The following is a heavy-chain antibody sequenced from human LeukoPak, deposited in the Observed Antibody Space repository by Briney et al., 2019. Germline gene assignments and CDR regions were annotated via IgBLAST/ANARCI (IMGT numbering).Heavy chain of an antibody. CDR3: ARHFSQGDGNKRGFDN. CDR2: ISSSGNT. Sequence: SETLSLTCTVSGGSISSPPYDWGWIRQPPGEGLEYIGSISSSGNTYYNASLQSRVTISVDASKNQFSLKLGSVTAADTAVYFCARHFSQGDGNKRGFDNWGQGTLVTVSS. D-gene: IGHD5-24*01. V-gene: IGHV4-39*01. J-gene: IGHJ4*02. CDR1: GGSISSPPYD.